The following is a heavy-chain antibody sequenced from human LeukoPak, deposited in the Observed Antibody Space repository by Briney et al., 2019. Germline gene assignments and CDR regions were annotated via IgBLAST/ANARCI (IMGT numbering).Heavy chain of an antibody. D-gene: IGHD6-13*01. Sequence: KPSETLSLTCSVSGGSINSGYWSWIRQPPGKGLEWIGYIYYSGSTYYNPSLKSRVTMSVDTSKNQFSLKLSSVTAVDTAVYYCARNKGSSWIDYWGQGTLVTVSS. CDR2: IYYSGST. CDR1: GGSINSGY. J-gene: IGHJ4*02. CDR3: ARNKGSSWIDY. V-gene: IGHV4-59*04.